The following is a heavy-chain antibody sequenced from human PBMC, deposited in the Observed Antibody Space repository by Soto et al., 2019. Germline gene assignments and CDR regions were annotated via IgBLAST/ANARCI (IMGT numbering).Heavy chain of an antibody. CDR1: GFTFSSYA. Sequence: GGSLRLSCAASGFTFSSYAMSWVRQAPGKGLEWVSAISSSGAGTYYADSVKGRFTISRDNSKNTLYLQMNSLRAEDTAVYYCAKIIEAAGLDYWGQGTLVTVSS. J-gene: IGHJ4*02. V-gene: IGHV3-23*01. CDR3: AKIIEAAGLDY. D-gene: IGHD6-13*01. CDR2: ISSSGAGT.